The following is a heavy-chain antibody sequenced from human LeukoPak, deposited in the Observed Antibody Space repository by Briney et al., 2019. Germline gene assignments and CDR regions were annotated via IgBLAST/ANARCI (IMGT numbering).Heavy chain of an antibody. J-gene: IGHJ4*02. CDR3: ARENSGSYREFDY. Sequence: SETLSLTCTVSGGSISSYYWSWIRQPAGKGLEWIGRIYTSGSTNFNASPKSQGSMSVDTSKNQFSLKLSSVTAADTAVLYCARENSGSYREFDYWGQGTLVTVSS. D-gene: IGHD1-26*01. CDR1: GGSISSYY. CDR2: IYTSGST. V-gene: IGHV4-4*07.